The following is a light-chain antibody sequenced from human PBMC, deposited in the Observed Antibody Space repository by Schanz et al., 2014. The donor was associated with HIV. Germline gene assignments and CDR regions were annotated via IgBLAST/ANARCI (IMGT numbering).Light chain of an antibody. Sequence: EIVLTQSPGTLSVSPGERATLSCKASQSVSSNLAWYQHKPGQAPRLLIYGASNRATGIPDRFSGSGSGTDFTLTISSLQSDDFATYYCLQYNDDVYTFGQGTKLEIK. CDR3: LQYNDDVYT. CDR1: QSVSSN. CDR2: GAS. J-gene: IGKJ2*01. V-gene: IGKV3D-15*01.